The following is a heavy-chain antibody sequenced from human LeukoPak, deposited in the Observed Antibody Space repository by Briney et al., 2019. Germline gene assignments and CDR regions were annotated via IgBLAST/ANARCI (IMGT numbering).Heavy chain of an antibody. CDR2: IYTSGST. J-gene: IGHJ4*02. V-gene: IGHV4-61*02. CDR3: AREVTYCSSTSCYYFDY. CDR1: GGSISSGSYY. D-gene: IGHD2-2*01. Sequence: SETLSVTCTVSGGSISSGSYYLRWILQPARKLLEWLGRIYTSGSTNYNPSLRSRVTISVDTSKNQFSLKLSSVTAADTAVYYCAREVTYCSSTSCYYFDYWGQGTLVTVSS.